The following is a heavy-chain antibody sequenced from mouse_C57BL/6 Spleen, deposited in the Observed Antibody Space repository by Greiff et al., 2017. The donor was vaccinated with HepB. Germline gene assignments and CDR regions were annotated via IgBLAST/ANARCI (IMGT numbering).Heavy chain of an antibody. CDR3: ARKGTGTTPGFAY. Sequence: QVQLQQSGAELVKPGASVKLSCKASGYTFTSYWMHWVKQRPGQGLEWIGMIHPNSGSTNYNEKFKSKATLTVDKSSSTAYMQLSSLTSEDSAVYYCARKGTGTTPGFAYWGQGTLVTVSA. J-gene: IGHJ3*01. V-gene: IGHV1-64*01. CDR2: IHPNSGST. CDR1: GYTFTSYW. D-gene: IGHD4-1*01.